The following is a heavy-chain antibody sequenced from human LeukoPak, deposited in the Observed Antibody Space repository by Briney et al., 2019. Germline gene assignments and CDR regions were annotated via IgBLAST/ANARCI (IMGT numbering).Heavy chain of an antibody. D-gene: IGHD6-6*01. Sequence: ASVKVSCKASGYTFTGYYMHWVRQAPGQGLEWMGWINPNSGGTNYAQKFQGRVTMTRDTSISTAYMELSSLRSEDTAVYYCARDSEYSSWGAPDYWGQGTLVTVSS. J-gene: IGHJ4*02. CDR3: ARDSEYSSWGAPDY. CDR2: INPNSGGT. V-gene: IGHV1-2*02. CDR1: GYTFTGYY.